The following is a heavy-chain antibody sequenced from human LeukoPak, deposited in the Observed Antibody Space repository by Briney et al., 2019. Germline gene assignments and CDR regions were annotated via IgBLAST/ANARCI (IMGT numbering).Heavy chain of an antibody. V-gene: IGHV4-59*01. D-gene: IGHD1-26*01. CDR3: ARGPGSGTYWAFDY. CDR2: VYYSGST. J-gene: IGHJ4*02. CDR1: GGSISSYC. Sequence: SETLSLTCTVSGGSISSYCWSWIRQPPGKGLEWIGYVYYSGSTSYNPSLKSRVTISVDTSKNQFSLKLSSVTAADAAVYYRARGPGSGTYWAFDYWGQGTLVTVSS.